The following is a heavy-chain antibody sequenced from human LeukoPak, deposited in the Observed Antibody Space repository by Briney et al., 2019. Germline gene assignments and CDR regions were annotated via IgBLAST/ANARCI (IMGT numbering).Heavy chain of an antibody. CDR2: ISYDGSNK. V-gene: IGHV3-30*04. CDR1: GFTFSNYA. J-gene: IGHJ4*02. Sequence: PGGSLRLSCAASGFTFSNYAMHWVRQAPGKGLEWVAVISYDGSNKYYADSVKGRFTISRDNSKNTLYLQMNSLRAEDTAVYYCARDGDYYGSGYTGEPFDYWGRGTLVTVSS. CDR3: ARDGDYYGSGYTGEPFDY. D-gene: IGHD3-10*01.